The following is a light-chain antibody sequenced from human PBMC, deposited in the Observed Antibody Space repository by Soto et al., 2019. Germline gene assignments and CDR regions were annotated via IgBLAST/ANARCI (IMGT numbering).Light chain of an antibody. Sequence: AIRMTQSPSSFSASTGERVTITCRASQGISSYLAWYQQKPGKAPKLLIYAASTLQSGVPSRFSGSGSGTDFTLTISCLQSEDFATYYCQQYYSYPQTFGQGTKVEIK. CDR1: QGISSY. V-gene: IGKV1-8*01. CDR2: AAS. CDR3: QQYYSYPQT. J-gene: IGKJ1*01.